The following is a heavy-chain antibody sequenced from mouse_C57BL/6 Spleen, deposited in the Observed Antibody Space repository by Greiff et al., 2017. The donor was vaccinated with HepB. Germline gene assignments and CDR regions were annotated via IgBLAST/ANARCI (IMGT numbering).Heavy chain of an antibody. CDR2: INPSSGYT. CDR3: ASGDYYGSSSYYYAMDY. CDR1: GYTFTSYT. D-gene: IGHD1-1*01. V-gene: IGHV1-4*01. Sequence: VQLQESGAELARPGASVKMSCKASGYTFTSYTMHWVNQRPGQGLEWIGYINPSSGYTKYNQKFKDKATLTADKSSSTAYMQLSSLTSEDSAVYYCASGDYYGSSSYYYAMDYWGQGTSVTVSS. J-gene: IGHJ4*01.